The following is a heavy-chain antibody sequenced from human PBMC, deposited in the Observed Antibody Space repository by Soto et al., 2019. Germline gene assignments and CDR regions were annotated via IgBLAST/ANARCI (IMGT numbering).Heavy chain of an antibody. V-gene: IGHV1-18*01. CDR2: ISAYNGKT. CDR3: ARGGDVNYYRGMDV. CDR1: GYTFTSYG. Sequence: QVQLVQSGGEVKKPGASVKLSCTASGYTFTSYGISWVRQAPGQGLEWMGWISAYNGKTNYAQNVQGRVTMTTDTSTRTAYMDLRSLRSDDTAVYYCARGGDVNYYRGMDVWGPGTTVTGSS. J-gene: IGHJ6*02. D-gene: IGHD5-12*01.